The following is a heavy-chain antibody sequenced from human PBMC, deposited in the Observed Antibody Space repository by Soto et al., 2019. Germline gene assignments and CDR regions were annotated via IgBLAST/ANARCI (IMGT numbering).Heavy chain of an antibody. CDR2: IYHSGST. CDR3: ASYYWGLDY. CDR1: GGSISSGGYS. V-gene: IGHV4-30-2*01. Sequence: ASETLSLTCAVSGGSISSGGYSLSWIRQPPGKGLEWIGYIYHSGSTYYNPSLKSRVTISVDRSKNQFSLKLSSVTAADTAVYYCASYYWGLDYWGQGTLVTVSS. D-gene: IGHD3-10*01. J-gene: IGHJ4*02.